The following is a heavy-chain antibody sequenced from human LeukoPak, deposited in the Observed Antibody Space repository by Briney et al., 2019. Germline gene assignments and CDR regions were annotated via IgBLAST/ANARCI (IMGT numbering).Heavy chain of an antibody. D-gene: IGHD3-16*02. CDR3: ARDYDYFWGSYRYPFDY. J-gene: IGHJ4*02. CDR2: MNSDGSTT. Sequence: PGGSLRLSCAASGFTFSSYWMHWVRQAPGKGLVWVSRMNSDGSTTNYADSVKGRFTISRDNARNMVYLQMNSLRVEDTAVYYCARDYDYFWGSYRYPFDYWGQGTLVTVSS. CDR1: GFTFSSYW. V-gene: IGHV3-74*01.